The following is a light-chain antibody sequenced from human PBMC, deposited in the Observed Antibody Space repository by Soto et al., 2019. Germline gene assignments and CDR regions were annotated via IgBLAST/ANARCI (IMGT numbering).Light chain of an antibody. J-gene: IGLJ2*01. CDR3: SSYTSSSTVV. Sequence: QSALTQPASVSGSPGQSITISCTGTSSDVGGYNYVSWYQQHPGKAPKLMIYDVSNRPSELSNRFSGSKSGNTASLTISGLQAEDEADYCCSSYTSSSTVVFGGGTKLTVL. CDR2: DVS. V-gene: IGLV2-14*01. CDR1: SSDVGGYNY.